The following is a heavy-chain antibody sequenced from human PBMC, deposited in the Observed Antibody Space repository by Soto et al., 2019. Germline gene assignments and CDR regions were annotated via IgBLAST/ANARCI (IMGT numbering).Heavy chain of an antibody. Sequence: AXESLKLSCECREHSFTDYSITLIRRTPGTGLEWMGKIHPSDSYTNFNPSFQGHVSISVDRSANTAYLQWTSLKASDSGIYYCARTIVEKSTTSPVMDVWGHGTTVTVSS. V-gene: IGHV5-10-1*01. CDR3: ARTIVEKSTTSPVMDV. J-gene: IGHJ6*01. CDR1: EHSFTDYS. D-gene: IGHD4-4*01. CDR2: IHPSDSYT.